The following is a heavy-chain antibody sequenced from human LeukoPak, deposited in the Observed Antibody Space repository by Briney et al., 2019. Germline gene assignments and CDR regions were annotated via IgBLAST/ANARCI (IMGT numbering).Heavy chain of an antibody. CDR2: IYYSGST. D-gene: IGHD6-13*01. CDR3: ATSSRIAARAFDI. V-gene: IGHV4-30-4*08. J-gene: IGHJ3*02. Sequence: SETLSLTCTVSGGSISSGDYYWSWIRQPPGKGLEWIGYIYYSGSTYYNPSLKSRVTISVDMSKNQFSLKLSSVTAADTAVYHCATSSRIAARAFDIWGQGTMVTVSS. CDR1: GGSISSGDYY.